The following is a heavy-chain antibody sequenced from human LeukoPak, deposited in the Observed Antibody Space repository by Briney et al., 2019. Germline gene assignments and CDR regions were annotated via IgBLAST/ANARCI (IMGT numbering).Heavy chain of an antibody. CDR1: GFTFSSYS. V-gene: IGHV3-48*01. J-gene: IGHJ4*02. Sequence: GGSLRLSCAASGFTFSSYSMNWVRQAPGKGLEWVSYISSSSGTIYYADSVKGRFTISRDNAKNSLYLQMNSLRAEDTAVYYCAKDQAAGCLDYWGQGTLVTVSS. CDR3: AKDQAAGCLDY. D-gene: IGHD6-13*01. CDR2: ISSSSGTI.